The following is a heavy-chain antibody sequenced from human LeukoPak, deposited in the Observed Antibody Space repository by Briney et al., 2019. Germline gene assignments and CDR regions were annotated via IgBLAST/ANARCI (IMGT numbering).Heavy chain of an antibody. Sequence: GSLRLSCAASGFTFSSYAMSWIRQPAGKGLEWIGRIYTSGSTNYNPSLKSRVTMSVDTSKNQFSLKLSSVTAADTAVYYCARDLDYGGNSRAFDIWGQGTMVTVSS. V-gene: IGHV4-4*07. CDR2: IYTSGST. CDR1: GFTFSSYA. CDR3: ARDLDYGGNSRAFDI. D-gene: IGHD4-23*01. J-gene: IGHJ3*02.